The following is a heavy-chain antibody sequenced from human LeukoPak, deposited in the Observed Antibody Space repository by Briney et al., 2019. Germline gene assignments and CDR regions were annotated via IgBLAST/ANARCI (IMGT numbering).Heavy chain of an antibody. CDR3: ARQRYYDSSTDY. J-gene: IGHJ4*02. Sequence: GSLRLSCAASGFTFSSYAMSWVRQAPGKGLEWNGSIYYSGSTYYNPSLKSRVTISVDTSKNQFSLKLSSVTAADTAVYYCARQRYYDSSTDYWGQGTLVTVSS. D-gene: IGHD3-22*01. CDR2: IYYSGST. CDR1: GFTFSSYA. V-gene: IGHV4-39*01.